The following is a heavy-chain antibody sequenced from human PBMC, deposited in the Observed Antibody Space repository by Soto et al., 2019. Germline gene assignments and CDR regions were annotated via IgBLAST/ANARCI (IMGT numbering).Heavy chain of an antibody. Sequence: QVQLVQSGAEVKKPGASVKVSCKASGYTFTSYAMHWVRQAPGQRLEWMGWINAGNGNTKYSQKFQGRVTITRDTSASTAYMELSSLRSEDTAVYYCARGMRDRSGWADYYGMDVWGQGTTVTVSS. CDR3: ARGMRDRSGWADYYGMDV. D-gene: IGHD6-19*01. CDR2: INAGNGNT. J-gene: IGHJ6*02. CDR1: GYTFTSYA. V-gene: IGHV1-3*01.